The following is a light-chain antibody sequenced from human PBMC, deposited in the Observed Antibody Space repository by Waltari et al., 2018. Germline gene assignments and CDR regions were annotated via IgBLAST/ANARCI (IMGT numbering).Light chain of an antibody. CDR2: GSS. CDR1: QSVSSNY. CDR3: QQYGRSWNT. V-gene: IGKV3-20*01. Sequence: EIVFTQSPGTLSLSPGERATLPCRASQSVSSNYLAWYQQRPGQAPRLLSHGSSSRATGIPDRFSGSGSGTDFTLTISRLEPEDFAVYYCQQYGRSWNTFGQGTKLEIK. J-gene: IGKJ2*01.